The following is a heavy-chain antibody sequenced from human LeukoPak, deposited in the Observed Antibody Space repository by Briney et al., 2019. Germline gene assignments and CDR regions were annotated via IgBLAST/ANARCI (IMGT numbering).Heavy chain of an antibody. V-gene: IGHV3-33*01. CDR1: GFAFSAYD. CDR3: ARDAPRTLGYSYGRFDY. CDR2: IWYDGSNK. D-gene: IGHD5-18*01. J-gene: IGHJ4*02. Sequence: GGSLRLSCAASGFAFSAYDMHWVRQAPGRGLEGVAAIWYDGSNKYYADSVKGRFTISRDNSKNTLYLQMNSLRAEDTAVYYCARDAPRTLGYSYGRFDYWGQGTLVTVSS.